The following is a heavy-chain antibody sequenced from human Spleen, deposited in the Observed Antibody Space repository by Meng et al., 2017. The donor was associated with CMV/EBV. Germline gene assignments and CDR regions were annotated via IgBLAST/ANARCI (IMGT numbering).Heavy chain of an antibody. CDR1: GYSFTSYW. CDR2: IYPGDSDT. J-gene: IGHJ3*02. V-gene: IGHV5-51*01. CDR3: ARQDCNITSCYRSPLRAGPFDI. Sequence: GESLKISCKGSGYSFTSYWIGWVRQMPGKGLEWMGIIYPGDSDTRYSPSFQGQVTISADKSISTAYLQWSSLKASDTAMYYCARQDCNITSCYRSPLRAGPFDIWGQGTMVTVSS. D-gene: IGHD2-2*01.